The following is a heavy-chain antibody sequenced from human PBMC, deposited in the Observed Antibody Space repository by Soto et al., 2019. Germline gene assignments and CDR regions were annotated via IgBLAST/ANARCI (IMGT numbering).Heavy chain of an antibody. CDR3: ARGPTPLFDY. V-gene: IGHV5-51*01. Sequence: EVQLVQSGAEVKKPGESLKISCKDSGYTFASYWIGWVRQMHGKGLEWMGIIYPSDSDTIYNPSFQGQVTISGDKSINTIYMQWSSLKASDTATYYCARGPTPLFDYWGQGTLVTVSS. J-gene: IGHJ4*02. CDR1: GYTFASYW. D-gene: IGHD2-15*01. CDR2: IYPSDSDT.